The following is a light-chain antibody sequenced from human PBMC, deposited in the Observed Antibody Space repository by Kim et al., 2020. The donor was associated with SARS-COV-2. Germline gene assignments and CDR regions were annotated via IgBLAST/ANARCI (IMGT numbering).Light chain of an antibody. V-gene: IGKV3-20*01. CDR1: QSGSCSY. Sequence: PGKSTPPSCRASQSGSCSYLAWYQQKPGQAPRLLIYGASSRATGIPDRFSGSGSGTDFTLTISRLEPEDFAVYYCQQYGSSPLTFGQGTKVDIK. J-gene: IGKJ1*01. CDR2: GAS. CDR3: QQYGSSPLT.